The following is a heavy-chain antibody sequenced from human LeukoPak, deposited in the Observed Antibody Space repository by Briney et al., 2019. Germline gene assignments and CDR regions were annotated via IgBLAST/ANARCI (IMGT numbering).Heavy chain of an antibody. CDR1: GGSISSYY. J-gene: IGHJ5*02. V-gene: IGHV4-4*09. CDR3: ARSSITMVRGVIDRGWFDP. Sequence: SETLSLTCTVSGGSISSYYWSWIRQPPGKGLEWIGYIYTSGSTYYNPSLKSRVTISVDTSKNQFSLKLSSVTAADTAVYYCARSSITMVRGVIDRGWFDPWGQGTLVTVSS. CDR2: IYTSGST. D-gene: IGHD3-10*01.